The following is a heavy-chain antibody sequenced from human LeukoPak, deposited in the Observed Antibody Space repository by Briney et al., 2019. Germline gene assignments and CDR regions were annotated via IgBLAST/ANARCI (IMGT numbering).Heavy chain of an antibody. CDR2: MNPTSGHT. V-gene: IGHV1-8*01. CDR3: ARSPVGVRKKHDF. D-gene: IGHD3-10*01. Sequence: GASVKVSCKASGYTFTGYDINWVRQAPGQGLEWMGWMNPTSGHTGYAQKFQGRITMTRHTSVSTAYMELNSLTSEDTAVYYCARSPVGVRKKHDFWCQGTLVIVSS. CDR1: GYTFTGYD. J-gene: IGHJ4*02.